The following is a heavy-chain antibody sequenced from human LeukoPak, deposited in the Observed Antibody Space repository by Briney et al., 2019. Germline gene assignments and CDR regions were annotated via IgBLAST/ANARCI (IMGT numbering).Heavy chain of an antibody. J-gene: IGHJ3*02. CDR3: ARDRAFDI. Sequence: PGGSLRLSCAASGFTFSSYSMNWVRQAPGKGLQWVSAISGSGGTTYYADSVKGRFTISRDNSKNTLYLEMNSLRAEDTAVYYCARDRAFDIWGQGTMVTVSS. CDR1: GFTFSSYS. CDR2: ISGSGGTT. V-gene: IGHV3-23*01.